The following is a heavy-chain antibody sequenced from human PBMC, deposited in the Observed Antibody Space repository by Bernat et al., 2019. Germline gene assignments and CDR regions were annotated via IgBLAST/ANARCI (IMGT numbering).Heavy chain of an antibody. J-gene: IGHJ5*02. V-gene: IGHV3-30*03. Sequence: QVQLVESGGGVVQPGRSLRLSCAASGFTFSSYGMHWVRQAPGKGLEWVAVISYDGSNKYYADSVKGRFTISRDNSKNTLYLQMNSLRAEDTAVYYCATGGKEYYDFWSGYYPLDPGGQGTLVTVSS. CDR3: ATGGKEYYDFWSGYYPLDP. CDR1: GFTFSSYG. CDR2: ISYDGSNK. D-gene: IGHD3-3*01.